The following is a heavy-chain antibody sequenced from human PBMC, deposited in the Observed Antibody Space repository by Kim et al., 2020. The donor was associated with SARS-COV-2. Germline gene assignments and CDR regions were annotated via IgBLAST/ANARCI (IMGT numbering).Heavy chain of an antibody. D-gene: IGHD3-22*01. Sequence: GGSLRLSCAASGFTFSSYAMSWVRQAPGKGLEWVSAISGSGGSTYYADSVKGRFTISRDNSKNTLYLQMNSLRAEDTAVYYCAKDQYYYDSSGYYYYFDYWGQGTLVTVSS. V-gene: IGHV3-23*01. CDR3: AKDQYYYDSSGYYYYFDY. CDR1: GFTFSSYA. J-gene: IGHJ4*02. CDR2: ISGSGGST.